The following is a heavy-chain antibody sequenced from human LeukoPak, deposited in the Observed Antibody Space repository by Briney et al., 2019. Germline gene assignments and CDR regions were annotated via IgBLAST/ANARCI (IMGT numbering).Heavy chain of an antibody. V-gene: IGHV3-15*01. Sequence: GGSLRLSCAASGFTFSNAWMSWVRQASGEGLEWVGHIKSNTDGGTTDYAAPVKGRFTISRDDSRTTLYLQMNSLKTEDTALYYCATEYYGSYNYWGQGTLVTVSS. CDR2: IKSNTDGGTT. J-gene: IGHJ4*02. CDR1: GFTFSNAW. D-gene: IGHD1-26*01. CDR3: ATEYYGSYNY.